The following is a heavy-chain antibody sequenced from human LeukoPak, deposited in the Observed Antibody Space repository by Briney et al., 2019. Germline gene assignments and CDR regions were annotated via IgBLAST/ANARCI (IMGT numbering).Heavy chain of an antibody. J-gene: IGHJ3*02. CDR3: ARDGADFWSGYSLGNAFDI. CDR2: ISSSSSYI. CDR1: GFTFSSYS. D-gene: IGHD3-3*01. V-gene: IGHV3-21*01. Sequence: PGGSLRLSCAASGFTFSSYSMNWVRQAPGKGLEWVSSISSSSSYIYYADSVEGRFTISRDNAKNSLYLQMNSLRAEDTAVYYCARDGADFWSGYSLGNAFDIWGQGTMVTVSS.